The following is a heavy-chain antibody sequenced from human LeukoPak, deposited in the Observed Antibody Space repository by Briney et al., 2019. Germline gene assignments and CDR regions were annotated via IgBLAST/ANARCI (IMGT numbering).Heavy chain of an antibody. CDR3: AKDTLRGQRQY. D-gene: IGHD6-25*01. J-gene: IGHJ4*02. CDR1: GFTFSSYA. V-gene: IGHV3-23*01. CDR2: ISGSGGST. Sequence: GGSLRLSCAASGFTFSSYAMSWVRQAQGKGLEWVSAISGSGGSTYYADSVKGRFTISRDNSKNTLYLQMNSLRAKDTAVYYCAKDTLRGQRQYWGQGTLVTVSS.